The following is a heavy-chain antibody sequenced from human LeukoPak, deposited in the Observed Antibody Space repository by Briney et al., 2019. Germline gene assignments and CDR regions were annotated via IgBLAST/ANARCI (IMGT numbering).Heavy chain of an antibody. CDR2: IYYSGST. CDR1: CGSLRSGDYY. V-gene: IGHV4-30-4*01. D-gene: IGHD5-12*01. J-gene: IGHJ3*02. CDR3: ARDLSPGYSGYDPEDAFDI. Sequence: SETLSLMCTLSCGSLRSGDYYWSWIRQPPGKGLEWIGYIYYSGSTYYNTYLKSRVTRSVDTSKNQSSLKLSSVTAADTAVYYCARDLSPGYSGYDPEDAFDIWGQGTMVTVSS.